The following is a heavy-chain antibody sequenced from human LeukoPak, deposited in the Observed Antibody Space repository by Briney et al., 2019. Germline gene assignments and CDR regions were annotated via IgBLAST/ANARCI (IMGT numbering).Heavy chain of an antibody. D-gene: IGHD3-3*01. CDR3: ARDSDMELRFPH. V-gene: IGHV3-48*03. Sequence: GGSLRLSCAASGFTFSSYAMSWVRQAPGKGLEWVSYISSSGSTIYYADSVKGRFTISRDNAKNSLYLQMNSLRAEDTAVYYCARDSDMELRFPHWGQGTLVTVSS. CDR1: GFTFSSYA. CDR2: ISSSGSTI. J-gene: IGHJ4*02.